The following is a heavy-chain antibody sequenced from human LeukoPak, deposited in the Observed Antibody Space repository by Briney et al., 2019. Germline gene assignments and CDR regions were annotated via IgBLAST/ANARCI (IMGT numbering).Heavy chain of an antibody. V-gene: IGHV3-23*01. CDR2: ISDSGGSI. D-gene: IGHD3-10*01. CDR3: AKRGVVIRVFLVGFHKEAYYFDS. CDR1: GIALSNYG. Sequence: GGSLRLSCAVSGIALSNYGMSWVRQAPGKGLEWVAGISDSGGSINYADSVKGRFTISRDNPKNTLYLQMNSLRAEDTAVYFCAKRGVVIRVFLVGFHKEAYYFDSWGQGALVTVSS. J-gene: IGHJ4*02.